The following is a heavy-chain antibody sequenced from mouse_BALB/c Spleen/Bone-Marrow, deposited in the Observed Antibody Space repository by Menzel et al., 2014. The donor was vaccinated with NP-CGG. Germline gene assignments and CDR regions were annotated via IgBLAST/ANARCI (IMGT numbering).Heavy chain of an antibody. V-gene: IGHV1S81*02. D-gene: IGHD2-3*01. CDR1: GYTFTSYW. CDR2: INPSNGRT. Sequence: QVQLKHSGAELVKPGASVKLSCKASGYTFTSYWMHWVKQRPGQGLEWIGEINPSNGRTNYNEKFKSKATLTVDKSSSTAYMQLSSLTSEDSAVYYCARSDGYYPYYYAMDYWGQGTSVTVSS. J-gene: IGHJ4*01. CDR3: ARSDGYYPYYYAMDY.